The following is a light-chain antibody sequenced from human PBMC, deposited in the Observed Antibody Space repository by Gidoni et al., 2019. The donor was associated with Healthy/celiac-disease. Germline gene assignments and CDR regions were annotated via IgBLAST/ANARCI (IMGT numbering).Light chain of an antibody. J-gene: IGKJ2*01. CDR2: WAS. CDR3: QQYYSTPRT. Sequence: DIVMTQSPDSLAVSLGERATINCKYSQSVLYSSNNKNYLAWYQQKPGQPPKLLIYWASTRESGVPDLFICSGSGTDFPLTISSLQAEDVAVYYCQQYYSTPRTFGQGTKLEIK. V-gene: IGKV4-1*01. CDR1: QSVLYSSNNKNY.